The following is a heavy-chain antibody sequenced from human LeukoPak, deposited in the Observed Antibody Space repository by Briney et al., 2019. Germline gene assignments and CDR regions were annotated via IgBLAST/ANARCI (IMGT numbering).Heavy chain of an antibody. CDR2: ISYDGTNK. J-gene: IGHJ4*02. V-gene: IGHV3-30*18. Sequence: GGSLRLSCAASGFTFSNYDMHWVRQAPGKGLEWVAVISYDGTNKYYADSVKGRFTISRDNSKNTLHLQMNSLRAEDTAAYYCAKDDRGNEAPFDYWGQGTLVTVSS. CDR1: GFTFSNYD. CDR3: AKDDRGNEAPFDY.